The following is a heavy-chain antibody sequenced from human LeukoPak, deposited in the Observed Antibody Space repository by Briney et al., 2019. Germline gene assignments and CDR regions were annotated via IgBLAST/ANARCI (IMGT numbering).Heavy chain of an antibody. D-gene: IGHD4-11*01. CDR3: ARGLTRGYYYYYVMTS. CDR2: INHSGST. V-gene: IGHV4-34*01. CDR1: GGSFSGYY. J-gene: IGHJ6*02. Sequence: PSETLSLTCAVYGGSFSGYYWSWIRQPPGKGLEWIGEINHSGSTNYNPSLKSRVTISVDTSKNQFSLKLSSVTAADTAVYYWARGLTRGYYYYYVMTSGAKGPRSPSP.